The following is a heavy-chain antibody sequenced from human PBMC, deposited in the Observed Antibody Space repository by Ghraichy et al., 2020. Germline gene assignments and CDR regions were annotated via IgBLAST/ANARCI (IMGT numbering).Heavy chain of an antibody. CDR1: GGSFSGYY. CDR3: ARGRAGSGWFFVLDVLDY. Sequence: SETLSLTCAVYGGSFSGYYWSWIRQPPGEGLEWIGEINHSGSTNYNPSLKSRVTISVDTSKNQFSLKLSSVTAADTAVYYCARGRAGSGWFFVLDVLDYWGQGTLVTVSS. V-gene: IGHV4-34*01. J-gene: IGHJ4*02. D-gene: IGHD6-19*01. CDR2: INHSGST.